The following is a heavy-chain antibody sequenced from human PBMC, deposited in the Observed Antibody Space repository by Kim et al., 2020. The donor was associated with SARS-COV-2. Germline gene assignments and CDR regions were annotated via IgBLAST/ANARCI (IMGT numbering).Heavy chain of an antibody. CDR3: ARSEGRASWHQFDY. J-gene: IGHJ4*02. V-gene: IGHV4-59*01. CDR2: ICYSGST. CDR1: SDSISAYY. Sequence: SETLSLTCTVSSDSISAYYWSWIRQLPGKGLEWIAYICYSGSTNYNPSLKSRVTISWDTSSNQFSLDLTSVTGADTAVYYCARSEGRASWHQFDYWGQGLLVTVPT.